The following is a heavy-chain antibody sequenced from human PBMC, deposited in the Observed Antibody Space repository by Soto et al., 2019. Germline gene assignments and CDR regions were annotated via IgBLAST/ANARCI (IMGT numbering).Heavy chain of an antibody. V-gene: IGHV3-23*01. CDR2: ITAAGIT. D-gene: IGHD1-7*01. Sequence: GGSLRLSCAVSGFNVMSYWMSWVRQAPGKGLEWVSHITAAGITYYADSVRGRFVISRDSSTNMVYLQMNSLRVEDTALYYCAQCLKMYWNYDAFHIWGQGTMVTVSS. CDR3: AQCLKMYWNYDAFHI. J-gene: IGHJ3*02. CDR1: GFNVMSYW.